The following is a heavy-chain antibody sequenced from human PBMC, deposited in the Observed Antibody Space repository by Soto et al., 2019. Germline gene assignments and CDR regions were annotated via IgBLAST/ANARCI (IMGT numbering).Heavy chain of an antibody. V-gene: IGHV4-59*08. D-gene: IGHD2-15*01. Sequence: QGQLLESGPGLVKPSETLSLTCMFSGVSIRDYYLSWVRLSPGKGLEWIGHVGDVRTTYNPSFKSRVDISLDTSRSTLALQMTSVTAAATATYYCARLTSAGINNRQFDRWGQGVPVTVSS. CDR3: ARLTSAGINNRQFDR. J-gene: IGHJ5*02. CDR2: VGDVRT. CDR1: GVSIRDYY.